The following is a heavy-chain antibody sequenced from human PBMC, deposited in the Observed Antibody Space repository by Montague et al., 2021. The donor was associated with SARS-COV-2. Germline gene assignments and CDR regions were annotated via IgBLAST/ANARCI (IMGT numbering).Heavy chain of an antibody. CDR1: VGSISSSSYY. Sequence: SETLSLTCTVSVGSISSSSYYWGWIRQPPGKGLEWIGSIFYSGSTDYNPSLKSRVTISVDTSKNQFSLKLSSVTAADTAVYYCASMVRAQVYYFDYWGQGTLVTVSS. CDR2: IFYSGST. D-gene: IGHD3-10*01. J-gene: IGHJ4*02. CDR3: ASMVRAQVYYFDY. V-gene: IGHV4-39*01.